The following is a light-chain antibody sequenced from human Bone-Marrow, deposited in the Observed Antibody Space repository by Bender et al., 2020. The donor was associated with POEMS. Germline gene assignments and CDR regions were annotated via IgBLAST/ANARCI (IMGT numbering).Light chain of an antibody. J-gene: IGLJ2*01. CDR2: GGT. V-gene: IGLV2-23*01. CDR3: CLYAGSSTLV. Sequence: QFALTQPASVSASPGQSITISCTGTSSDVGTFDLVSWYQHHPGMAPKLIIYGGTNRPSGVSNRFSGSKSGNTASLTISGLQAEDEADYYCCLYAGSSTLVFGGGTKLTVL. CDR1: SSDVGTFDL.